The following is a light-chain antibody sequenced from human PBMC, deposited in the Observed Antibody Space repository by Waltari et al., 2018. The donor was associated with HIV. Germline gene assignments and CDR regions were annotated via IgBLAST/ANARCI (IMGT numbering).Light chain of an antibody. CDR1: SSNIWHNF. CDR2: END. Sequence: QSVLTQPPSASAAPGQKVTISCSASSSNIWHNFVSWSHQLTGTTPKLLIFENDKRPSVIPDRFSGSKSGTSATLGITGLQTGDEADYYCGTWDSSLSTGMFGGGTKLTVL. V-gene: IGLV1-51*01. J-gene: IGLJ3*02. CDR3: GTWDSSLSTGM.